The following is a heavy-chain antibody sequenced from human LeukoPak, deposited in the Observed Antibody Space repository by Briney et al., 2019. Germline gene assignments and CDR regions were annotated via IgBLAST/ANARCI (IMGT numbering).Heavy chain of an antibody. D-gene: IGHD5-24*01. V-gene: IGHV3-7*01. CDR1: GFTFSRYW. Sequence: GGSLRLSCAASGFTFSRYWMSWVRQAPGKGLEWVANIKQDGSEKDYVDSVKGRFTISRDDAKNTLYLEMNSLRAEDTAVYYCAREWHDAFDIWGQGTMVTVSS. CDR3: AREWHDAFDI. CDR2: IKQDGSEK. J-gene: IGHJ3*02.